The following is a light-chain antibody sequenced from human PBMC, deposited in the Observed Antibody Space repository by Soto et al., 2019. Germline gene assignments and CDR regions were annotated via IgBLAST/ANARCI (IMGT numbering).Light chain of an antibody. V-gene: IGKV1-5*03. CDR1: QSISGW. CDR2: KAS. CDR3: QQYNTFSWT. Sequence: DIEMTQSPSTLSASVGDRVTIGCRASQSISGWLAWCEQKPGHAPKVLIYKASSLDSGVPSRFSGSESGTEFPLTLSSLQPDDFATHYCQQYNTFSWTSGQGTKVDIK. J-gene: IGKJ1*01.